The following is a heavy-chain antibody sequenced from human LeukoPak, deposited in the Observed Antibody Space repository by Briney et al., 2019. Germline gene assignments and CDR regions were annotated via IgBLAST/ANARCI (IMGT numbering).Heavy chain of an antibody. D-gene: IGHD4-17*01. CDR2: IYSGGST. V-gene: IGHV3-53*01. CDR1: GFTVSSNY. CDR3: ARVGMTTVTTCFDY. J-gene: IGHJ4*02. Sequence: GSLRLSCAASGFTVSSNYMTWVRQTPGKGLEWVSVIYSGGSTYSADSVRGRFTISRDTSKNTLYLQMNSLRAEDTAVYYCARVGMTTVTTCFDYWGQGTLVTVSS.